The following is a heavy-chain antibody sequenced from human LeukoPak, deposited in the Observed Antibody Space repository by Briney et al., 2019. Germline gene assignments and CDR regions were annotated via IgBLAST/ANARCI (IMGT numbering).Heavy chain of an antibody. J-gene: IGHJ3*02. CDR3: GRRIYCGRSSCHRTGVDTFEI. D-gene: IGHD2-2*01. CDR2: VYPGDSDT. Sequence: PGESLKISCKGSGYTFTNHWIGWVRQMPGKGLEWMGIVYPGDSDTRYSPSFEGQVTISADKSISTIYLQWSSLKASDSAMYYCGRRIYCGRSSCHRTGVDTFEIWGQGTMVTVS. V-gene: IGHV5-51*01. CDR1: GYTFTNHW.